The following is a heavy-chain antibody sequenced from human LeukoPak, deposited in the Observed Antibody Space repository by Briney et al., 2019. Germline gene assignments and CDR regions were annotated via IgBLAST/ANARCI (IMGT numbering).Heavy chain of an antibody. J-gene: IGHJ4*02. CDR2: IFSGGSII. Sequence: QPRRSLRLSCAVSGFTLSNYEMNWVRQAPGEGMGWVAYIFSGGSIIYYADSVKGRFTISRDNAKNSLYLQMNSLRAEDTAVYYCARQRITVAVGGDFDYWGQGTLVTVSS. V-gene: IGHV3-48*03. CDR3: ARQRITVAVGGDFDY. CDR1: GFTLSNYE. D-gene: IGHD6-19*01.